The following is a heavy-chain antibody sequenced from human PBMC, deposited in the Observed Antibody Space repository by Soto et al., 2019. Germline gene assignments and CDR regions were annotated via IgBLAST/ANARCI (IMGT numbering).Heavy chain of an antibody. CDR1: GFSLSNARMG. V-gene: IGHV2-26*01. D-gene: IGHD1-1*01. Sequence: QVTLKESGPVLVKPTETLTLTCTVSGFSLSNARMGVSWIRQPPGKALEWLAHIFSNDAKSYSTSLKSRLTISKDTSKSQVVLTMTNMDPVETGTYYCARSPPPPPRPKPHWFFDLWGRGTLVTVSS. CDR3: ARSPPPPPRPKPHWFFDL. J-gene: IGHJ2*01. CDR2: IFSNDAK.